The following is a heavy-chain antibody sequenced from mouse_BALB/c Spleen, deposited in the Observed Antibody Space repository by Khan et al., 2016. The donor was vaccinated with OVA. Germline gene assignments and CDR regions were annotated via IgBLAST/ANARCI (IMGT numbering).Heavy chain of an antibody. Sequence: QLQLVQSGPELKKPGETVKISCKASGYTFTDYSMHWVKQAPGKGLKWMGWINTETGEPTCADDFKGRFAFSLETSASTAYLQINNLKNEDTATYFCARVNWDYAMDYWGQGTSVTVSS. CDR2: INTETGEP. J-gene: IGHJ4*01. V-gene: IGHV9-2-1*01. CDR3: ARVNWDYAMDY. CDR1: GYTFTDYS. D-gene: IGHD4-1*02.